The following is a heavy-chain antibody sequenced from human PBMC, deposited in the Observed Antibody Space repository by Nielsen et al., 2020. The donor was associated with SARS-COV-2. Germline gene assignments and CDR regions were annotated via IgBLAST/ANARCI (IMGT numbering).Heavy chain of an antibody. Sequence: SLKISCAASGFTFDDYAMHWVRQAPGKGLEWVSGISWNSGSIGYADSVKGRFTISRDNAKNSLYLQMNSLRAEDTALYYCAKGEAAWIQLWLGYWGQGTLVTVSS. CDR2: ISWNSGSI. D-gene: IGHD5-18*01. V-gene: IGHV3-9*01. CDR3: AKGEAAWIQLWLGY. J-gene: IGHJ4*02. CDR1: GFTFDDYA.